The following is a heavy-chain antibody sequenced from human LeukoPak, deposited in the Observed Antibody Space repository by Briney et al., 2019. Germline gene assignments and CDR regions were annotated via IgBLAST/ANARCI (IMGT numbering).Heavy chain of an antibody. V-gene: IGHV3-30*04. D-gene: IGHD6-13*01. CDR1: GFTFSSYA. Sequence: GRSLRLSCAASGFTFSSYAMHWVRQAPGKGLEWVAVISYDGSNKYYADSVKGRFTISRDNSKNTLYLQMNSLRAEDTAVYYCARALTSAAAGTFYFDYWGQGTLVTVSS. J-gene: IGHJ4*02. CDR3: ARALTSAAAGTFYFDY. CDR2: ISYDGSNK.